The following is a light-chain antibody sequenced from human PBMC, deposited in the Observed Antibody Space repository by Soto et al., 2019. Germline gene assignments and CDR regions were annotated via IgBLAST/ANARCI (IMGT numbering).Light chain of an antibody. J-gene: IGKJ4*02. Sequence: DIQMTQSPSSLSASVGDRVTITCRASQSISSYLNWYQQKPGKAPKLLIYAASSLQSGVPSRFSSSGSGTDFTLNISSLQPEDFATYYCQQRYSTPLTFGGGTKVEIK. CDR3: QQRYSTPLT. CDR1: QSISSY. CDR2: AAS. V-gene: IGKV1-39*01.